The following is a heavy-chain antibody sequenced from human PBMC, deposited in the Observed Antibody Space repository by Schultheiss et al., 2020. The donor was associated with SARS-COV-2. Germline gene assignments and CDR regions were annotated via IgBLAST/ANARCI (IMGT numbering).Heavy chain of an antibody. CDR3: GRQGGPEQEIDS. CDR2: IYYSGST. J-gene: IGHJ4*02. V-gene: IGHV4-59*04. D-gene: IGHD3-16*01. CDR1: GASISSDY. Sequence: SETLSLTCTVSGASISSDYWSWIRQSPGKGLEWIGSIYYSGSTYYNPSLKSRVTISEDTSKKEFSLNLESVTAADTAVYYCGRQGGPEQEIDSWGQGILVTVSS.